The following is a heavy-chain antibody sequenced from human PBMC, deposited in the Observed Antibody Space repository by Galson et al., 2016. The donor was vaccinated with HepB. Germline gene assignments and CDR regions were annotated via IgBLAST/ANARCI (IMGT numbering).Heavy chain of an antibody. V-gene: IGHV4-59*02. Sequence: SETLSLTCNVSGASVSSYYWTWIRQPPGKGLEWIGYIYYSGSTNRNPSLKSRVTISLDTSKNQFFMPLTSVTAADTAVYYCARAPSATPLVHYYYMDVWGKGTTVTVSS. CDR2: IYYSGST. D-gene: IGHD2-2*02. J-gene: IGHJ6*03. CDR1: GASVSSYY. CDR3: ARAPSATPLVHYYYMDV.